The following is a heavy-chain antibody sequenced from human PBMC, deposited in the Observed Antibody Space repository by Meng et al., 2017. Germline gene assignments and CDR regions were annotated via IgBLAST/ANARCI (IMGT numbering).Heavy chain of an antibody. Sequence: QQWGEGLLKLSETLSLPGAVYGGSFRGYYWSWIRQPPGKGLEWIGEINHSGSTNYNPSLKSRVTISVDTSKNQFSLKLSSVTAADTAVYYCDRSSSRRPHDYWGQGTLVTVSS. J-gene: IGHJ4*02. CDR3: DRSSSRRPHDY. CDR1: GGSFRGYY. CDR2: INHSGST. D-gene: IGHD6-13*01. V-gene: IGHV4-34*01.